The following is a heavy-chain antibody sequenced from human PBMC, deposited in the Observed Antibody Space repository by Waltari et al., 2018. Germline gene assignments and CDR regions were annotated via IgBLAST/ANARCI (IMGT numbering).Heavy chain of an antibody. J-gene: IGHJ4*02. Sequence: QVQLVESGGGVVQPGRSLRLSCVASGFNFNTYGMHWVRQAPGKGLEWVAVIWYDGSNKYYGDSVKGRFTISRDNAKNTLFLQMNSLRAEDTGVYYCAKDNNSGYFNYWGQGVLVSVSS. CDR2: IWYDGSNK. CDR1: GFNFNTYG. CDR3: AKDNNSGYFNY. D-gene: IGHD3-22*01. V-gene: IGHV3-33*06.